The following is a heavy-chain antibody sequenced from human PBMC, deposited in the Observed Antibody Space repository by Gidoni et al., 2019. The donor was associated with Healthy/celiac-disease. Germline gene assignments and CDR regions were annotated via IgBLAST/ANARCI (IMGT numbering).Heavy chain of an antibody. V-gene: IGHV3-23*01. Sequence: EVQLLESGGGLVQPGGSLRLSCAASGFTFRSYAMSWVRQAPGKGLEWVSAISGGGGSTFYADSVKGRFTISRDNSKNTLYLQMNSLRAEDTAVYYCAKVPNYDFWSGYYAESYFDYWGQGTLVTVSS. CDR1: GFTFRSYA. CDR2: ISGGGGST. J-gene: IGHJ4*02. CDR3: AKVPNYDFWSGYYAESYFDY. D-gene: IGHD3-3*01.